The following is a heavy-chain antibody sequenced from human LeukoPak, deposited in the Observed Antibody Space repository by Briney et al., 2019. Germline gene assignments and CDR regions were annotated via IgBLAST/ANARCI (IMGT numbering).Heavy chain of an antibody. J-gene: IGHJ4*02. CDR3: ARDLWGYSSSDNFDY. CDR1: GFTFSSYW. CDR2: IKQDGSEK. V-gene: IGHV3-7*01. Sequence: PGGSLRLSCAASGFTFSSYWMSWVRQAPGKGLGWVANIKQDGSEKYYVDSVKGRFTISRDNAKNSLYLQMNSLRAEDTAVYYCARDLWGYSSSDNFDYWGQGTLVTVSS. D-gene: IGHD6-6*01.